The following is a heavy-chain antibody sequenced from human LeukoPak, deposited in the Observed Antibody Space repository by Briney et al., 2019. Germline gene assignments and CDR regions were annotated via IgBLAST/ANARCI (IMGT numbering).Heavy chain of an antibody. Sequence: GASVKLSCKASGYTFTNFGISWVRHAPGQGLEWMGWISNYNGNTNYAQKVQGRVAMTTDTSTSTAYMELRSLTSDDTAVYFCARAGGWAREDYKADAFDIWGQGTMVTVSS. V-gene: IGHV1-18*01. D-gene: IGHD6-19*01. CDR2: ISNYNGNT. CDR3: ARAGGWAREDYKADAFDI. J-gene: IGHJ3*02. CDR1: GYTFTNFG.